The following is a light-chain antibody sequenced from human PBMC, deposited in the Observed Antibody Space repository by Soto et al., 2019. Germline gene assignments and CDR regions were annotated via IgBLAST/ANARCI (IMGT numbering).Light chain of an antibody. CDR3: QQYYITPYT. Sequence: DFVMTQSPDSLAVSLGERATINCKSSQSVLYNSNNKNYLAWYQLKPGQPPKLLIAWASTRESGVPDRFTGSGSGTDFTRTISSLQAEDVAVYYCQQYYITPYTFGQGTKLEIK. V-gene: IGKV4-1*01. CDR1: QSVLYNSNNKNY. J-gene: IGKJ2*01. CDR2: WAS.